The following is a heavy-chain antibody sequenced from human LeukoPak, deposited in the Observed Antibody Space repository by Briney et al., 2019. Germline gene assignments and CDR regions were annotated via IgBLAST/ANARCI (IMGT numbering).Heavy chain of an antibody. CDR3: ASYYYGLDV. CDR1: GGSFSGYY. V-gene: IGHV4-34*01. J-gene: IGHJ6*02. CDR2: INHSGST. Sequence: PETLCLTCAVYGGSFSGYYWSWIRQPPGKGLEWIGEINHSGSTNYNPSLKSRVTISVDTSKNQFSLKLSSVTAADTAVYYCASYYYGLDVWGQGTTVTVSS.